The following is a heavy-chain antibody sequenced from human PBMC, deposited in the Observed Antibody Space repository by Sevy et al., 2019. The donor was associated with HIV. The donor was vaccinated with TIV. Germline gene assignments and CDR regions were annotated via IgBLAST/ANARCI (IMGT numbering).Heavy chain of an antibody. Sequence: GGSLRLSCAASGFTFSSYAMSWVRQAPGKGLDWVSAISGSGGSTYYADSVKGRFTISRDNSKNTLYLQMNSLRAEDTAVYYCAKASGDPTYFDYWGQGTLVTVSS. V-gene: IGHV3-23*01. D-gene: IGHD4-17*01. CDR1: GFTFSSYA. CDR2: ISGSGGST. CDR3: AKASGDPTYFDY. J-gene: IGHJ4*02.